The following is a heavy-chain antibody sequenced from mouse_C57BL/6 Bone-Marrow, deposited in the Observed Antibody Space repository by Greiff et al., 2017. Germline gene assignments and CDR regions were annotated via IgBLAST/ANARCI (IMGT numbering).Heavy chain of an antibody. J-gene: IGHJ3*01. CDR1: GYTFTSYW. CDR3: AGGLAWFAY. D-gene: IGHD3-1*01. V-gene: IGHV1-69*01. CDR2: IDPSDSYT. Sequence: QVQLQQPGAELVMPGASVKLSCKASGYTFTSYWMHWVKQRPGQGLEWIGEIDPSDSYTNYNQKFKGKSTLNVDKSSSTAYMQLSSLTSEDSAVYYCAGGLAWFAYWGQGTLVTVSA.